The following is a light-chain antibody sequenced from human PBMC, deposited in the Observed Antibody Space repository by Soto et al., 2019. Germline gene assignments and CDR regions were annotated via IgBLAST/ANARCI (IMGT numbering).Light chain of an antibody. J-gene: IGLJ1*01. CDR1: RSDIGASNS. CDR2: EVT. Sequence: QSALTQPASVSGSPGQSITISCAGTRSDIGASNSVSWYQHLPGRPPTLIIYEVTNRPSGVSKRFSGSKTGDTASLTISGLQADDEAEYFCISYKTDDTFVFGSGTKLTVL. V-gene: IGLV2-14*01. CDR3: ISYKTDDTFV.